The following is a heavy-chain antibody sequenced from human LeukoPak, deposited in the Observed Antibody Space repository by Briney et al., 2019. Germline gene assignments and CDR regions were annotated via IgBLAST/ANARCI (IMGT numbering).Heavy chain of an antibody. CDR2: INPNSGGT. CDR3: ARGFFGSGYLSVQF. J-gene: IGHJ1*01. V-gene: IGHV1-2*02. CDR1: GYTFTGYY. Sequence: GASVKVSCKASGYTFTGYYMHWVRQAPGQGLEWMGWINPNSGGTNYAQKFQGRVTMTRDMSTSTFYMELSSLRSEDTAVYYCARGFFGSGYLSVQFWGQGTLVTVSS. D-gene: IGHD3-22*01.